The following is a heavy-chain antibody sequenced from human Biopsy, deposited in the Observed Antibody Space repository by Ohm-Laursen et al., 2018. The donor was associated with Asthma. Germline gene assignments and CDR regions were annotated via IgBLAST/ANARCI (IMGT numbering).Heavy chain of an antibody. D-gene: IGHD6-19*01. CDR3: ARDPNSSGLYDDFES. CDR1: GFTFSDYY. CDR2: INGKSNSI. Sequence: SLRLSCAASGFTFSDYYMSWIRQAPGKGLEWISYINGKSNSIEYADSVKGRFTISRDNAKNSLYLQMNSLRAEDTAVYYCARDPNSSGLYDDFESWGQGTLVTVSS. J-gene: IGHJ4*02. V-gene: IGHV3-11*01.